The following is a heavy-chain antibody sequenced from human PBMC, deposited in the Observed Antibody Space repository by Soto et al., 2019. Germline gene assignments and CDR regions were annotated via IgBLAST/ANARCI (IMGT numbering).Heavy chain of an antibody. V-gene: IGHV3-7*01. D-gene: IGHD2-8*01. CDR2: IKEDGSEK. CDR3: TRGNLYCSDGVCYTMSVFEY. J-gene: IGHJ4*02. CDR1: GSTFSSYW. Sequence: GGSLRLSCAPSGSTFSSYWMSWVRQAPGKGLEWVANIKEDGSEKYYVDSVKGRFTISRDNAKNSLYLQMNSLRAEDTAVYYCTRGNLYCSDGVCYTMSVFEYWGQGTLVTVSS.